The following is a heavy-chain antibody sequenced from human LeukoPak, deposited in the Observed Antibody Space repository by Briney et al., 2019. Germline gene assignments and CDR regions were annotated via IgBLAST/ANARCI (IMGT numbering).Heavy chain of an antibody. CDR1: GGSISSGGYY. D-gene: IGHD6-13*01. Sequence: PSQTLSLTCTVSGGSISSGGYYWSWIRQHPGKGLEWIGYIYNSGSTYYSPSLKSRVTISVDTSKNQFSLKLSSVTAADTAVYYCAMFSSSWINAFDIWGQGTMVTVSS. CDR2: IYNSGST. V-gene: IGHV4-31*03. CDR3: AMFSSSWINAFDI. J-gene: IGHJ3*02.